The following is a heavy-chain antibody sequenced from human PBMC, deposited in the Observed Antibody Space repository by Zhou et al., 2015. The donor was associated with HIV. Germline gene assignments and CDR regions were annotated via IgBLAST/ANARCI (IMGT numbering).Heavy chain of an antibody. D-gene: IGHD1-26*01. CDR2: ISSYNDNT. Sequence: QVQLVQSGAEVKKPGASVKVSCEASGYTLTTYGISWVRQAPGQGLEWMGRISSYNDNTNYAQKLQGRVTMTTDTSTSTAYMELRSLRSDDTAVYYCARETSGSYGLDYWGQGTLVTVSS. CDR1: GYTLTTYG. CDR3: ARETSGSYGLDY. V-gene: IGHV1-18*01. J-gene: IGHJ4*02.